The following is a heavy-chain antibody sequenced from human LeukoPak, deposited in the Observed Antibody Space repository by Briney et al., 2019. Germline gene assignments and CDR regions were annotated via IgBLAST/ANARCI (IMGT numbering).Heavy chain of an antibody. J-gene: IGHJ3*02. CDR1: GGTFSSYA. Sequence: SVKVSCKASGGTFSSYAISWVRQAPGQGLEWMGGIIPIFGTANYAQKFQGRVTITADESTSTAYMELSSLRSEDTAVYYCARDTIVGATLMGAFDIWGQGTMVTISS. V-gene: IGHV1-69*01. CDR3: ARDTIVGATLMGAFDI. CDR2: IIPIFGTA. D-gene: IGHD1-26*01.